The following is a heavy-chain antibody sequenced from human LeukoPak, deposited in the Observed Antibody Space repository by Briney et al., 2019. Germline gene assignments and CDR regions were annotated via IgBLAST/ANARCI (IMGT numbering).Heavy chain of an antibody. D-gene: IGHD2-2*01. Sequence: ASVKVSCKASGYTFTGYYMHWVRQAPGQGLEWMGWINPNSGGTNYAQKFQGRVTMTRDTSIGTVYMELSRLRSDDTAVYYCARGVGLGYCSSTSCSELDYWGQGTLVTVSS. CDR3: ARGVGLGYCSSTSCSELDY. CDR2: INPNSGGT. CDR1: GYTFTGYY. J-gene: IGHJ4*02. V-gene: IGHV1-2*02.